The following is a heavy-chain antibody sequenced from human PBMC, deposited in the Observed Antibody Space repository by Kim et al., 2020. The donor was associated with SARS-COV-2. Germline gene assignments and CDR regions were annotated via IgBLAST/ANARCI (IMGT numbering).Heavy chain of an antibody. CDR3: ARDWSGDPPGDWYFDF. D-gene: IGHD7-27*01. Sequence: GGSLRLSCAASGFTFSNDWMSWVRQAPGKGLEWVASITQDGSGKYHVDSVKGRFTISRDNAKNSLYLQMNSLRAEDTAVYYCARDWSGDPPGDWYFDFWGRGTLVTVSS. J-gene: IGHJ2*01. V-gene: IGHV3-7*01. CDR1: GFTFSNDW. CDR2: ITQDGSGK.